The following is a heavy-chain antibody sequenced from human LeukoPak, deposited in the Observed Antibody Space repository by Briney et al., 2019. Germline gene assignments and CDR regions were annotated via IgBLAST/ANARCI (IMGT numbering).Heavy chain of an antibody. CDR3: DAFDI. V-gene: IGHV4-4*08. Sequence: SETLSLTCTVSGGSISSYYWSWIRQPPGKGLEWIGYIYTSGGTNYNPSLKSRVTMSVDTSKNQFSLKLSSVTAADYDSSGEDAFDIWGQGTMVTVSS. CDR1: GGSISSYY. D-gene: IGHD3-22*01. J-gene: IGHJ3*02. CDR2: IYTSGGT.